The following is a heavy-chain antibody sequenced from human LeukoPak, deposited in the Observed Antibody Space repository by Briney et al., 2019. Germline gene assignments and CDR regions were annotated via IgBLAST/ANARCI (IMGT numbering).Heavy chain of an antibody. Sequence: ASVKVSCKASGYTFTGYYMHWVRQAPGQGLEWMGRINPNSGGTNYAQKFQGRVTMTRDTSISTAYMELSRLRSDDTAVYYCARADYDSSGYHTNWFDPWGQRTLVTVSS. CDR1: GYTFTGYY. D-gene: IGHD3-22*01. J-gene: IGHJ5*02. CDR2: INPNSGGT. V-gene: IGHV1-2*06. CDR3: ARADYDSSGYHTNWFDP.